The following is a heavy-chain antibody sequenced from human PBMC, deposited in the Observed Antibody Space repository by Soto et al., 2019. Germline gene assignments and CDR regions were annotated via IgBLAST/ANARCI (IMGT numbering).Heavy chain of an antibody. CDR1: GYTFINYC. Sequence: QVQLVQSVAEVKKPGASVKVSCKDSGYTFINYCISWVRQAPGQGLEWMGWISSDRASTDYAQIFQGRVTMTTDTSTSTAYMELRSLRSDDTAVYYCARDQGGDWFDPWGQGTLVTVSS. J-gene: IGHJ5*02. CDR3: ARDQGGDWFDP. D-gene: IGHD1-26*01. CDR2: ISSDRAST. V-gene: IGHV1-18*04.